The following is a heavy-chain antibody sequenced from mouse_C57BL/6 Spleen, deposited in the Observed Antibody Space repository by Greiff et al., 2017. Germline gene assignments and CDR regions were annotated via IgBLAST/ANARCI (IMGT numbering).Heavy chain of an antibody. Sequence: VQLVESGPELVKPGASVKISCKASGYAFSSSWMNWVKQRPGKGLEWIGRIYPGDGDTNYNGKFKGKATLTADKSSSTAYMQLSSLTSEDSAVYFCARSGNDYFDYWGQGTTLTVSS. CDR1: GYAFSSSW. V-gene: IGHV1-82*01. CDR2: IYPGDGDT. CDR3: ARSGNDYFDY. J-gene: IGHJ2*01.